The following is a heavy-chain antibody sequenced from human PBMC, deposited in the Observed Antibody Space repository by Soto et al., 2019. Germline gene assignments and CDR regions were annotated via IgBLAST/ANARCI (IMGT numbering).Heavy chain of an antibody. CDR3: HGYGY. V-gene: IGHV3-53*01. D-gene: IGHD5-12*01. Sequence: EAQLVESGGGLIQPGGSLRLSCAVSGFTVRANSMSWVRQAPGKGLEWVSVIYSGGTTYYADSVKGRFIISRDISKNTLYLQMNILRAEDTAVYYCHGYGYWGQGTLVTVSS. J-gene: IGHJ4*02. CDR2: IYSGGTT. CDR1: GFTVRANS.